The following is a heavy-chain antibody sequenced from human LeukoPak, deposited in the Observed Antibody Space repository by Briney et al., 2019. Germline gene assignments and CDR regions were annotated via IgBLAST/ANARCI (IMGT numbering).Heavy chain of an antibody. Sequence: PSETLSLTCTVSGGSISSYYWSWIRQPPGKGLEWIGYIYYSGSTNYNPSLKSRVTISVDTSKNQFSLKLSSVTAADTAVYYCARPSSGARLLWFGELLTGWFDPWGQGTLVTVSS. J-gene: IGHJ5*02. D-gene: IGHD3-10*01. V-gene: IGHV4-59*08. CDR1: GGSISSYY. CDR3: ARPSSGARLLWFGELLTGWFDP. CDR2: IYYSGST.